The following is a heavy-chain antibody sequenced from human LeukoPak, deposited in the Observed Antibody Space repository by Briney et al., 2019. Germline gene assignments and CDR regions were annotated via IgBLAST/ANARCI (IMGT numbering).Heavy chain of an antibody. J-gene: IGHJ3*02. CDR3: ARARTVGATKPGAFDI. Sequence: GGSLRLSCAASGFSVRDNYMTWVRQAPGKGLEWVANIKQDGSEKYYADSVKGRFTISRDNAKNSLYLQMNSLRAEDTAVYYCARARTVGATKPGAFDIWGQGTMVTVSS. CDR2: IKQDGSEK. V-gene: IGHV3-7*01. CDR1: GFSVRDNY. D-gene: IGHD1-26*01.